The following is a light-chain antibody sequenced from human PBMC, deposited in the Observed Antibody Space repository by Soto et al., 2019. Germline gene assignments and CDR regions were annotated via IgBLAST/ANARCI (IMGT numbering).Light chain of an antibody. J-gene: IGKJ4*01. Sequence: DIQMTQSPSSVSASVGDRVTITCRASQGISSWLAWYQQKPGKAPNLLIYDASSLESGIPSRFSGSGSETEFTLTISSLQPDDFATYYCQQYNSYPLTFGGGTKVDIK. CDR2: DAS. CDR1: QGISSW. V-gene: IGKV1D-16*01. CDR3: QQYNSYPLT.